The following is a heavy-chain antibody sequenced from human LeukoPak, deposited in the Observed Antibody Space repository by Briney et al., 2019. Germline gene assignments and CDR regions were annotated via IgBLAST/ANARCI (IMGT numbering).Heavy chain of an antibody. D-gene: IGHD1-1*01. J-gene: IGHJ4*02. Sequence: AEPLSLTCTVSAGSLRICYGRWTRQPPGEGRGWIGYNCYTGSTDYNPFLKSRVTIPDEKSKNQFALTYSSLTDAGMAIHYCARGRLARLPYCDYWGQGTLVTVSS. CDR3: ARGRLARLPYCDY. CDR1: AGSLRICY. V-gene: IGHV4-59*01. CDR2: NCYTGST.